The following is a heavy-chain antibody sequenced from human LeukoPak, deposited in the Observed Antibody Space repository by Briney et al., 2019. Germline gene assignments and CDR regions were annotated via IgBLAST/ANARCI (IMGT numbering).Heavy chain of an antibody. J-gene: IGHJ4*02. Sequence: KPSETPSLTCTVSGASISSYYYNWIRQTAGRGLEWIGRLYISGSTDYNPSLKSRVTISVDTSNNQFSLNLNSVTAADTAVYFCARDLSGSLYFDYWGQGVLVTVSS. CDR1: GASISSYY. CDR3: ARDLSGSLYFDY. V-gene: IGHV4-4*07. CDR2: LYISGST. D-gene: IGHD3-10*01.